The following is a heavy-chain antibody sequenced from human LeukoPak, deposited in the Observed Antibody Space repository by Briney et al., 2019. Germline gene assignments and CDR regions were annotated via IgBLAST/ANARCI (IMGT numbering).Heavy chain of an antibody. CDR1: GFIFSTYS. D-gene: IGHD6-19*01. V-gene: IGHV3-48*01. J-gene: IGHJ4*02. CDR2: ISISGSSI. CDR3: SGRHPLFDY. Sequence: GGSLRLSCAASGFIFSTYSMIWVRQAPGKGLEWVAYISISGSSIYYADAVKGRFTISRDNSKNTLYLQMNSLRAEDTAVYYCSGRHPLFDYWGQGTLVTVSS.